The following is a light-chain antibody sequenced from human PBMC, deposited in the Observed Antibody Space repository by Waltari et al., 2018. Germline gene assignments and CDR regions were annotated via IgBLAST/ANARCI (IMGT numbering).Light chain of an antibody. Sequence: QSALTQPASVSGSPGQSITISCSGSSSDGGGYNYFAWSQQHPGKAPKLMIYDVTIRPAGVSISFSGSKSGYTAALPISGLQSEAEADYYCTSYTSASTLVVFGGGTKLTVL. CDR2: DVT. CDR1: SSDGGGYNY. CDR3: TSYTSASTLVV. J-gene: IGLJ2*01. V-gene: IGLV2-14*03.